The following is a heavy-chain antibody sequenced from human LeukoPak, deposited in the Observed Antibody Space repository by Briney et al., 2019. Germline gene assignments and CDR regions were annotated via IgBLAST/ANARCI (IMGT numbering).Heavy chain of an antibody. V-gene: IGHV4-34*01. CDR2: INHSGST. CDR3: ARQTGSYYYYMDV. Sequence: ASETLSHTCAVYGGSFSGYHWSWIRQPPGKGLEWIGEINHSGSTYFNPSLKSRVTISVDTSKNQFSLNLISVTAADTAVYYCARQTGSYYYYMDVWGKGTTVTISS. J-gene: IGHJ6*03. CDR1: GGSFSGYH.